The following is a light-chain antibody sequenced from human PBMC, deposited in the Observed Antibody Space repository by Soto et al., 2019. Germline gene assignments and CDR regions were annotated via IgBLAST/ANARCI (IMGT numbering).Light chain of an antibody. CDR2: AS. CDR3: QQYNNWPQT. V-gene: IGKV3-15*01. CDR1: QSVSSN. J-gene: IGKJ1*01. Sequence: EIVMTQSPATLSVSPGERATLSCRASQSVSSNLAWYQQKPGQAPRLLIYASTRATGIPARFSGSRSGTEFTLTISSLQSEDFAVYYCQQYNNWPQTFGQGTKVEIK.